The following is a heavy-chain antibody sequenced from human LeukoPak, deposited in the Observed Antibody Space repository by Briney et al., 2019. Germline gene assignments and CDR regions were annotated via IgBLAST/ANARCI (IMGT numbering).Heavy chain of an antibody. CDR3: ARLDCSSTSCYGGYNWFDP. J-gene: IGHJ5*02. V-gene: IGHV4-38-2*01. CDR1: GYSISSDYY. D-gene: IGHD2-2*01. CDR2: IYHSGST. Sequence: SETLTLTCAVSGYSISSDYYWGWIRQPPGKGLEWIGNIYHSGSTYYSPSLKSRVTISVDTSKNQFSLKLSSVTAADTAVYYCARLDCSSTSCYGGYNWFDPWGQGTLVTVSS.